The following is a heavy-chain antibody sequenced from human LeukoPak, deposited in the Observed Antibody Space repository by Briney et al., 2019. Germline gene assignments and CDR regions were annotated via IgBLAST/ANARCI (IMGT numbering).Heavy chain of an antibody. J-gene: IGHJ4*02. D-gene: IGHD1-26*01. CDR2: IFGSGAIT. CDR1: GFTFSSYA. Sequence: PGGSLRLSCAASGFTFSSYAMSWVRQAPGKGLVWVSAIFGSGAITYYADSVKGRFTICRDNSKNTLYLQMNSLRAEDTAVYYCAKVGATAYDYWGQGTLVTVSS. CDR3: AKVGATAYDY. V-gene: IGHV3-23*01.